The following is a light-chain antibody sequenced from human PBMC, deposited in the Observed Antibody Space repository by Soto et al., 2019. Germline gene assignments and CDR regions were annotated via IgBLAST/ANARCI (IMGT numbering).Light chain of an antibody. CDR2: GNR. CDR1: SSNLGAGYD. V-gene: IGLV1-40*01. CDR3: AAWDDSLRGLV. J-gene: IGLJ2*01. Sequence: QAVVTQPPSVSGAPGQRVTLSCTGNSSNLGAGYDVHWYQQLPGAAPKLVIFGNRNRPSGVPERFSGSKSGTSASLAITGLQAEDEADYYCAAWDDSLRGLVFGGGTKLTVL.